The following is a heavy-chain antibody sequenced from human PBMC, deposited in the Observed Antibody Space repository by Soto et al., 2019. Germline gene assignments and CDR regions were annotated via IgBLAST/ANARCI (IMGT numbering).Heavy chain of an antibody. CDR3: ARGVGDYGDPVFDY. CDR1: GGSISSGGYY. Sequence: PSETLSLTCTVSGGSISSGGYYWSWIRQHPGKGLEWIGYIYYGGSTYYNPSLKSRVTISVDTSKNQFSLKLSSVTAADTAVYYCARGVGDYGDPVFDYWGQGTLVTVSS. CDR2: IYYGGST. D-gene: IGHD4-17*01. V-gene: IGHV4-30-4*08. J-gene: IGHJ4*02.